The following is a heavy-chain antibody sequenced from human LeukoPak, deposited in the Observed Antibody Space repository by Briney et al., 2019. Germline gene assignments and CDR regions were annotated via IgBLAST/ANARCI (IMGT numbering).Heavy chain of an antibody. Sequence: GESLKISCKGSGYSFTSYWIGWVRQMPGKGLEWMGIIYPGDSDTRYSPSFQGQVTISADKSISTAYLQWSSLKASDTAMYYCARHQYYYDSSALRNYYYYMDVWGKGTTVTVSS. CDR3: ARHQYYYDSSALRNYYYYMDV. V-gene: IGHV5-51*01. D-gene: IGHD3-22*01. CDR2: IYPGDSDT. CDR1: GYSFTSYW. J-gene: IGHJ6*03.